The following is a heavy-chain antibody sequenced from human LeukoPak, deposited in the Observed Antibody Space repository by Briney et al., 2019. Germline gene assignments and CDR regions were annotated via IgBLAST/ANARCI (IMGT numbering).Heavy chain of an antibody. D-gene: IGHD3-16*01. CDR2: ISWNSGSI. Sequence: GSSLRLSCAASGFTFDDYAMHWVRQAPGKGLEGVSGISWNSGSIGYADSVKGRFTISRDNAKNSLYLQMNSLRAEDTALFYCAKDKRGLRLEYYFDYWGQGTLVTVSS. J-gene: IGHJ4*02. CDR3: AKDKRGLRLEYYFDY. CDR1: GFTFDDYA. V-gene: IGHV3-9*01.